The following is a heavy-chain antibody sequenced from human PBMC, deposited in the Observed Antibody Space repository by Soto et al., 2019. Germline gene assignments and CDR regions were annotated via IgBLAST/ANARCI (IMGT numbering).Heavy chain of an antibody. J-gene: IGHJ4*02. CDR2: ISSSSSYR. CDR1: GFTFSSYT. CDR3: ASRASGDYFDY. Sequence: WGSLGISCASSGFTFSSYTMSGVRQAPGKGLEWVSSISSSSSYRYYADSVNGRFTISRDNAKNSLYLQMNSLRAEDTSVYYCASRASGDYFDYWGQGTLVTVSS. V-gene: IGHV3-21*06. D-gene: IGHD7-27*01.